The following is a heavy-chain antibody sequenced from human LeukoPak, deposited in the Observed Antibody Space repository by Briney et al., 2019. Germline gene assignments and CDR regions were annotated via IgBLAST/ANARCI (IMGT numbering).Heavy chain of an antibody. D-gene: IGHD6-19*01. CDR3: AKAIAVADLDAFDI. CDR2: IRYDGSNK. Sequence: PGGSLRLSCAASGFTFSSYGMHWVRQAPGKGLEGVAFIRYDGSNKYYADSVKGRFTISRDNSKNTLYLQMNSLRAEDTAVYYCAKAIAVADLDAFDIWGQGTMVTVSS. J-gene: IGHJ3*02. V-gene: IGHV3-30*02. CDR1: GFTFSSYG.